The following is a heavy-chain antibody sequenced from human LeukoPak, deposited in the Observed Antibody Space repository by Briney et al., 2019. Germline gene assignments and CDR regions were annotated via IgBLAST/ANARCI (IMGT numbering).Heavy chain of an antibody. V-gene: IGHV3-48*03. J-gene: IGHJ4*02. Sequence: GGSLRLSCAASGFTLSSYEMSWVRQAPGKGLEWVSYISSSGLSMNYADSVKGRFTISRDNGKNSLYLQMNSLRAEDTAVYYCAREKSSYHDSSGYYYQAFYFDYWGQGTLVTVSS. CDR1: GFTLSSYE. CDR3: AREKSSYHDSSGYYYQAFYFDY. CDR2: ISSSGLSM. D-gene: IGHD3-22*01.